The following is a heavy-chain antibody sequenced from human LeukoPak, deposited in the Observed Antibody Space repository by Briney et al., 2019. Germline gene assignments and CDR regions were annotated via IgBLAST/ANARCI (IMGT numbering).Heavy chain of an antibody. CDR3: ARGRQWLVPYYFDY. J-gene: IGHJ4*02. CDR1: GGSISSYY. Sequence: SETLSLTCTVSGGSISSYYWSWIRQPPGKGLEWIGYIYYSGRTNYNPSLKSRVTISVATSKNQFSLKLSSATAADTAVYYCARGRQWLVPYYFDYWGQGTLVTVSS. D-gene: IGHD6-19*01. V-gene: IGHV4-59*01. CDR2: IYYSGRT.